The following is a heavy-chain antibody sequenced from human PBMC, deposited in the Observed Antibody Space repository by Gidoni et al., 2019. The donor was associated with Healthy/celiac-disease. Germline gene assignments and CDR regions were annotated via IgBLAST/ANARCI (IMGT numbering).Heavy chain of an antibody. CDR1: VCSISSSRYY. CDR3: ARHGRRLGVDD. D-gene: IGHD1-26*01. J-gene: IGHJ4*02. Sequence: QLQLHESGPGLVKPSETLSLTCTVSVCSISSSRYYWGWIRQPPGRGLEWIECIYYSGGTYYNPSLKSRVTISVDTSKIRFSLKLSYVTAADTAVYYCARHGRRLGVDDWGQGTLVTVSS. V-gene: IGHV4-39*01. CDR2: IYYSGGT.